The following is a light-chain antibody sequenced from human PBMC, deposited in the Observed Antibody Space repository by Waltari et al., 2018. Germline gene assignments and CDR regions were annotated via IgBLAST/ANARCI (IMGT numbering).Light chain of an antibody. J-gene: IGLJ1*01. CDR2: EVS. CDR3: SSYAGSNNYV. CDR1: SSAIGAYHY. Sequence: QSPLPPPPSPSASPGQSVTTSCPGPSSAIGAYHYVSWYQQPPGKAPKRMIYEVSKRPSGVPDRFSGSKSGNTASLTVSGLQAEDEADYYCSSYAGSNNYVFGTGTKVTVL. V-gene: IGLV2-8*01.